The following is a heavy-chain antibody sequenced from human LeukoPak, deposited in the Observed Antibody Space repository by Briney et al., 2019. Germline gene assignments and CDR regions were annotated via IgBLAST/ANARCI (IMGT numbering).Heavy chain of an antibody. J-gene: IGHJ3*02. D-gene: IGHD3-3*01. CDR2: VYTSGST. CDR3: ARDNNGLYFGVRGFDI. V-gene: IGHV4-4*07. Sequence: SETLSLTCSVSGGSMNTHYWNWIRQPAGKGLEWIGRVYTSGSTNHNPSLKSRVIMSLDTSKSQFSLSLSSVTAADTAVYYCARDNNGLYFGVRGFDIWGQGKMVIVSS. CDR1: GGSMNTHY.